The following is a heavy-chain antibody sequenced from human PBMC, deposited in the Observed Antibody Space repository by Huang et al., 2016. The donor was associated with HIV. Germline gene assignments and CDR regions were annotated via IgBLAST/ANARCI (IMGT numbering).Heavy chain of an antibody. CDR3: ARDVRHSTSWYHDAFDI. J-gene: IGHJ3*02. V-gene: IGHV4-61*09. CDR2: IVTSGST. CDR1: GGSISRGSYY. Sequence: QVQLQESGPGLVKPSQTLSLTCTVSGGSISRGSYYWSWIRQPAGQGLEWIGHIVTSGSTNQNPSLKGRGTISVDTSKNQFSLKLSSVTAADTAVYYCARDVRHSTSWYHDAFDIWGQGTMVTVSS. D-gene: IGHD6-13*01.